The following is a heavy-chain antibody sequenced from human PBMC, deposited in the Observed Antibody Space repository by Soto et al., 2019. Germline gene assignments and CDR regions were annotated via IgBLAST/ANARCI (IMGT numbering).Heavy chain of an antibody. Sequence: PGGSLRLSCEVSGFRFNSYSMNWVRQAPEKGLEWVSLIDARSNYIYYADSVKGRFTISRDNARNSLYLQMDSLRVEDTAVYYCVRENEMAGATSAFEYWGQGTPVTVSS. J-gene: IGHJ4*02. CDR3: VRENEMAGATSAFEY. V-gene: IGHV3-21*06. D-gene: IGHD1-26*01. CDR1: GFRFNSYS. CDR2: IDARSNYI.